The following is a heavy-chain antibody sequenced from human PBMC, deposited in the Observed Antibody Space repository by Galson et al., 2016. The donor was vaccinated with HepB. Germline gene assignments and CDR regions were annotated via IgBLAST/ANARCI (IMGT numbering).Heavy chain of an antibody. Sequence: SVKVSCKASGYTFTANGISWVRQAPGQGLEWMGWISAYNGNTNYAQKLQGRVTMTTDTSTSTAYMELRSLRSDDPAVYYCARDPRKIRYQLLEIYYYYYAMDVWGQGTTVTVSS. J-gene: IGHJ6*02. V-gene: IGHV1-18*01. D-gene: IGHD2-2*01. CDR2: ISAYNGNT. CDR1: GYTFTANG. CDR3: ARDPRKIRYQLLEIYYYYYAMDV.